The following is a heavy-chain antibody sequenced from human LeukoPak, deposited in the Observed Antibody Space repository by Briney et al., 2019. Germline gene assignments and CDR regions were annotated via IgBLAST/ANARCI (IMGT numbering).Heavy chain of an antibody. D-gene: IGHD6-13*01. Sequence: GSLRLSCAASGFTVSSNYMSWVRQAPGKGLEWVSVIYSGGSTYYADSVKGRFTISRDNSKNTLYLQMNSLRAEDTAVYYCARELAAAGVDYWGQGTLVTVSS. CDR1: GFTVSSNY. CDR2: IYSGGST. V-gene: IGHV3-66*01. J-gene: IGHJ4*02. CDR3: ARELAAAGVDY.